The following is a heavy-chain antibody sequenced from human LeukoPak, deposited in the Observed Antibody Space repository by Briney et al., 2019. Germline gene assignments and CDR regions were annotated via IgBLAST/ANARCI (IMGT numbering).Heavy chain of an antibody. D-gene: IGHD3-10*01. CDR3: ARRRTITMVRGKRYYFDY. CDR1: GGSISSSSYY. CDR2: IYYSGST. V-gene: IGHV4-39*07. J-gene: IGHJ4*02. Sequence: SETLSLTCTVSGGSISSSSYYWGWIRQPPGKGLEWIGSIYYSGSTYYNPSLKSRVTISADTSKNQFSLKLSSVTAADTAVYYCARRRTITMVRGKRYYFDYWGQGTLVTVSS.